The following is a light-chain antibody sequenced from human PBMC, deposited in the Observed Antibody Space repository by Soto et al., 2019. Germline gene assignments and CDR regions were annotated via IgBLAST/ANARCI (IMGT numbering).Light chain of an antibody. Sequence: QSALTQPASVSGSPGQSITISCTGTSSDVWSYNLVSWYQQHPGTAPKLIIYEDSKRPSGVSNRFSGSKSGNTASLTISGLQAEDEADYYCCSYAGSSTPVVFGGGTKLTVL. CDR1: SSDVWSYNL. CDR3: CSYAGSSTPVV. J-gene: IGLJ2*01. CDR2: EDS. V-gene: IGLV2-23*01.